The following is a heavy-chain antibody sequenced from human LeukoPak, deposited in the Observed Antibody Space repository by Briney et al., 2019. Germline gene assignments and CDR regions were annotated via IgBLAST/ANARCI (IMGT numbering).Heavy chain of an antibody. J-gene: IGHJ6*02. D-gene: IGHD2-2*01. Sequence: PSETLSLTCTVSGGSISSYYRSWIRQPPGNGLEWVGSIYYSGGTNYNPSLKSRADISVDASKNQCSLKLSSVTAADTAVYYCARDRYASYYYYGMDVWGQGTTVTVSS. CDR3: ARDRYASYYYYGMDV. CDR1: GGSISSYY. CDR2: IYYSGGT. V-gene: IGHV4-59*01.